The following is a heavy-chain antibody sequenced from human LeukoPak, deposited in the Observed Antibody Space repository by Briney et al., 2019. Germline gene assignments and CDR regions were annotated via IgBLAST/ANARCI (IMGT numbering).Heavy chain of an antibody. CDR1: GDSFSSNSVT. V-gene: IGHV6-1*01. Sequence: SQTLSLTCAVSGDSFSSNSVTWNWSRQAPARGLEWLGRTYYRSTEYNDYAVAVRARITVNPDTSKNQFSLHLNSVTPEDTAVYYCARRLAQYDCFDPWGQGSLVTVSS. CDR2: TYYRSTEYN. D-gene: IGHD3-9*01. CDR3: ARRLAQYDCFDP. J-gene: IGHJ5*02.